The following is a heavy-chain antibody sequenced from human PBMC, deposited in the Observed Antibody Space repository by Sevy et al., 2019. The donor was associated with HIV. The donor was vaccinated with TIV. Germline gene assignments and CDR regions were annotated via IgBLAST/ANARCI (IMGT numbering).Heavy chain of an antibody. J-gene: IGHJ3*02. CDR2: IRGIGGNT. V-gene: IGHV3-23*01. D-gene: IGHD6-19*01. Sequence: GGSLRLSCAASGFTFSSYVMNWVRQAPGKGLEWVSGIRGIGGNTYYADSVKGRFTVSRDNSESTVYLQMNSLRAEDTAIYYCAKGGTNSGWPRDAFDIWGQGTMVTVSS. CDR3: AKGGTNSGWPRDAFDI. CDR1: GFTFSSYV.